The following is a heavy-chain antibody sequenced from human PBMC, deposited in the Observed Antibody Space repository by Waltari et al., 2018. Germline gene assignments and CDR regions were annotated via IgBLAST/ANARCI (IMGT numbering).Heavy chain of an antibody. CDR2: IDPSGGST. J-gene: IGHJ4*02. CDR1: GYTLTSNH. Sequence: QVQLMQSGAEVKKPGASVKVSCKASGYTLTSNHMHWVRQAPGQGLEWMGIIDPSGGSTYHAQKFQGRVTMTRDTSTSTVYMELSSLRSEDTALYFCARERGYSSGPLDYWCQGTLVTVSS. D-gene: IGHD3-22*01. CDR3: ARERGYSSGPLDY. V-gene: IGHV1-46*01.